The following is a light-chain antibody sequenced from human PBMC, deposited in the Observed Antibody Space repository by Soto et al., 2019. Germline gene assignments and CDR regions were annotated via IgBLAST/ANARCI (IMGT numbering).Light chain of an antibody. CDR1: QSVSSN. CDR3: QQYNNLPRT. CDR2: GAS. J-gene: IGKJ1*01. Sequence: EIGMTKYPATLSVSPGERATLSCRASQSVSSNLAWYQQKPGQAPRLLIYGASTRATGIPARFSGSGSGTEFTLTISSLQSEDFAVYYCQQYNNLPRTFGQ. V-gene: IGKV3-15*01.